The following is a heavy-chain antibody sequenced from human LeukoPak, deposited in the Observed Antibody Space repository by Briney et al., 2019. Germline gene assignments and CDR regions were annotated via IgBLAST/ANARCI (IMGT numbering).Heavy chain of an antibody. V-gene: IGHV3-30-3*01. CDR2: ISYDGSNK. CDR1: GFTFSNYA. Sequence: GRSLRLSCAASGFTFSNYALHWVRQAPGKGLEWVAVISYDGSNKYYADSVKGRFTISRDNSKNTLYLQMNSLRAEDTAVYYCAKDSEYYYDSSGYYYSDYWGQGTLVTVSS. J-gene: IGHJ4*02. D-gene: IGHD3-22*01. CDR3: AKDSEYYYDSSGYYYSDY.